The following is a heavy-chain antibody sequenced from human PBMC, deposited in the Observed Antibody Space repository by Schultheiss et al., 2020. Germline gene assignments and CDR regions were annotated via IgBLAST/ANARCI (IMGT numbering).Heavy chain of an antibody. Sequence: GKSLKISCKGAGYSFTSYCIGWVRQMPGKGLEWMGIIYPGDSDTRYSPSFQGQVTISADKSISTAYLQWSSLKASDTAMYYCARQRITIFGVANWFDPWGQGTMVTVSS. V-gene: IGHV5-51*01. D-gene: IGHD3-3*01. CDR2: IYPGDSDT. J-gene: IGHJ5*02. CDR1: GYSFTSYC. CDR3: ARQRITIFGVANWFDP.